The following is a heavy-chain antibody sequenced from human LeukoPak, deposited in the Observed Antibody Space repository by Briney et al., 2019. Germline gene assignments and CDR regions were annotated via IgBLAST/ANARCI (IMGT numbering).Heavy chain of an antibody. D-gene: IGHD3-10*01. Sequence: PGGSLRLSCAASGFTFSSHGMSWVRQAPGKGLEWVSAISGSGGSTYYADSVKGRFTISRENAKNSLYLQMNSLRAGDTAVYYCARGTVRGFDPWGQGTLVTVSS. V-gene: IGHV3-23*01. CDR1: GFTFSSHG. CDR2: ISGSGGST. J-gene: IGHJ5*02. CDR3: ARGTVRGFDP.